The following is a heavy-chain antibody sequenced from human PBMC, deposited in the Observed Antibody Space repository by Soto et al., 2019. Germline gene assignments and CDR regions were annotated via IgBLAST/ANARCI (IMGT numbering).Heavy chain of an antibody. CDR2: ILYDGSNK. D-gene: IGHD6-19*01. V-gene: IGHV3-33*01. Sequence: GGSLRLSCAASGFTFSSYGMHWVRQAPGKGLEWVAVILYDGSNKYYADSVKGRFTISRDNSKNTLYLQMNSLRAEDTAVYYCARGMGLDYYYYYGMDVWGQGTTVTVSS. CDR1: GFTFSSYG. J-gene: IGHJ6*02. CDR3: ARGMGLDYYYYYGMDV.